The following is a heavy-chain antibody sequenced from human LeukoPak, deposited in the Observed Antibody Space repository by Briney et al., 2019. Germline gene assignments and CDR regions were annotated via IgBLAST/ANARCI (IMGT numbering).Heavy chain of an antibody. CDR2: INHSGST. D-gene: IGHD5-24*01. CDR3: ARGDDWFDP. CDR1: GGSFSGYY. J-gene: IGHJ5*02. Sequence: SETLSLTCAVYGGSFSGYYWSWIRQPPGKGLEWIGEINHSGSTNYNPSLKSRVTISVDTSKNQFSLKLNSVTAADTAVFYCARGDDWFDPWGQGTPVTVSS. V-gene: IGHV4-34*01.